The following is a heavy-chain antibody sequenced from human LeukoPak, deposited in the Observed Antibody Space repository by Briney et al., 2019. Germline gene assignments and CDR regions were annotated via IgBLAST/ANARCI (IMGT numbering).Heavy chain of an antibody. D-gene: IGHD5-24*01. CDR1: GFTFSSCA. J-gene: IGHJ4*02. Sequence: GGSLRLSCAASGFTFSSCAMSWVRQAPGKGLEWLSAITGGGGSTTYYADSVKGRFTISADNSKNTLYLQMHSLRAEDTAIYYCAKGTPRDGYNSGCFDYWGQGTLVTVSS. V-gene: IGHV3-23*01. CDR2: ITGGGGSTT. CDR3: AKGTPRDGYNSGCFDY.